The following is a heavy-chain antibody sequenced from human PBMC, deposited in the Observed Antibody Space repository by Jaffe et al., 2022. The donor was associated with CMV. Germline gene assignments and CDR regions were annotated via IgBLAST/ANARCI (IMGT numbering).Heavy chain of an antibody. J-gene: IGHJ3*02. CDR3: AKEDYDILTGYSKGNAFDI. CDR1: GFTFSSYA. V-gene: IGHV3-23*01. Sequence: EVQLLESGGGLVQPGGSLRLSCAASGFTFSSYAMSWVRQAPGKGLEWVSAISGSGGSTYYADSVKGRFTISRDNSKNTLYLQMNSLRAEDTAVYYCAKEDYDILTGYSKGNAFDIWGQGTMVTVSS. CDR2: ISGSGGST. D-gene: IGHD3-9*01.